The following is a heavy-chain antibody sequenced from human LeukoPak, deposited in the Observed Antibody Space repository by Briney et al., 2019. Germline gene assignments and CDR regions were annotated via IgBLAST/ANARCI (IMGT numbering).Heavy chain of an antibody. D-gene: IGHD6-13*01. CDR2: INPNSGGT. Sequence: GASVKVSCKASGGTFSSYAISWVRQAPGQGLEWMGWINPNSGGTNYAQKFQGRVTMTRDTSISTAYMELSRLRSDDTAVYYCARDLTAAAGFDPWGQGTLVTVSS. J-gene: IGHJ5*02. CDR3: ARDLTAAAGFDP. V-gene: IGHV1-2*02. CDR1: GGTFSSYA.